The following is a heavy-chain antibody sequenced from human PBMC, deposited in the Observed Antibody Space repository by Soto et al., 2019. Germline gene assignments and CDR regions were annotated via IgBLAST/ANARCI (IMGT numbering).Heavy chain of an antibody. CDR3: ARGNPTTYYYDSSGRYDAFDI. J-gene: IGHJ3*02. CDR2: ISSSSSYI. V-gene: IGHV3-21*01. CDR1: GFTFSSYS. Sequence: PGGSLRLSCAASGFTFSSYSMNWVRQAPGKGLEWVSSISSSSSYIYYADSVKGRFTISRDNAKNSLYLQMNSLRAEDTAVYYCARGNPTTYYYDSSGRYDAFDIWGQGTMVTVSS. D-gene: IGHD3-22*01.